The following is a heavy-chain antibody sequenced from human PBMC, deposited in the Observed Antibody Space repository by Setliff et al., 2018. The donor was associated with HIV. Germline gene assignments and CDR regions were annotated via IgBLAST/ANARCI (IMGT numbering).Heavy chain of an antibody. J-gene: IGHJ3*01. CDR2: ISPDNGAA. Sequence: ASVKVSCKSSGYTFTDYFMHWVRQAPGQGLEWMGWISPDNGAAEYAPQFQGRVIMTVDTSISTAYLEIPRLTSDDAAVYYCALPRVFDSFHVWGQGTMVTVSS. CDR3: ALPRVFDSFHV. V-gene: IGHV1-2*02. CDR1: GYTFTDYF.